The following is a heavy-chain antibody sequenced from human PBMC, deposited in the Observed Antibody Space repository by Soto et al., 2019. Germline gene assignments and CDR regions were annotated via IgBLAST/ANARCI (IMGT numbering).Heavy chain of an antibody. J-gene: IGHJ4*02. D-gene: IGHD6-19*01. CDR2: IIPIFGTA. Sequence: SVKVSCKASGGTFSSYAISWVRQAPGQGLEWMAAIIPIFGTAKYAQKFQGRVTITADESTITAYMEVGSMRSGETAVYYWARVTYSSGWQNDYWGQGTLVTDSS. CDR1: GGTFSSYA. CDR3: ARVTYSSGWQNDY. V-gene: IGHV1-69*13.